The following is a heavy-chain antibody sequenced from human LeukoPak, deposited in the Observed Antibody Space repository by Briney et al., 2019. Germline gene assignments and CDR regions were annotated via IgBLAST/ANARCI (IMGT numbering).Heavy chain of an antibody. D-gene: IGHD6-13*01. J-gene: IGHJ4*02. CDR3: AREGIAAAGYFDY. CDR1: GGSVSSGSYY. Sequence: PSETLSLTCTVSGGSVSSGSYYWSWIRQPPGKGLEWIGYIYYSGSTKCNPSLKSRVTISVDTSKNQFSLKLSSVTAADTAVYYCAREGIAAAGYFDYWGQGTLVTVSS. V-gene: IGHV4-61*01. CDR2: IYYSGST.